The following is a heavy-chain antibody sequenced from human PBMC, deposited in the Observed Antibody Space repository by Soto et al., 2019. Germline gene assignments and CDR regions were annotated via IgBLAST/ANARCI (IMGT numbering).Heavy chain of an antibody. CDR2: ISSSSSTI. Sequence: EVQLVESGGGLVQPGGSLRLSCAASGFTFSSYSMNWVRQAPGKGLEWVSYISSSSSTIYYADSVKGRFTISRDNAKNSRYRQRNSRRDEDTAGYYWARGGGVYDIWGQGTLVTVSS. D-gene: IGHD3-9*01. CDR3: ARGGGVYDI. CDR1: GFTFSSYS. J-gene: IGHJ4*02. V-gene: IGHV3-48*02.